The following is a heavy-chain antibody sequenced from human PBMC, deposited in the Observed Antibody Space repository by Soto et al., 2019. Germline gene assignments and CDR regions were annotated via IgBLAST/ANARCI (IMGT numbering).Heavy chain of an antibody. CDR2: IYYSGST. CDR1: GGSISSSSYY. J-gene: IGHJ6*02. Sequence: PSETLSLTCTVSGGSISSSSYYWGWIRQPPGKGLEWIGSIYYSGSTYYNPSLKSRVTISVDTSKNQFSLKLSSVTAADTAVYYCARQNQGWELTYYYYGMDVWGQGTTVTVSS. CDR3: ARQNQGWELTYYYYGMDV. V-gene: IGHV4-39*01. D-gene: IGHD1-26*01.